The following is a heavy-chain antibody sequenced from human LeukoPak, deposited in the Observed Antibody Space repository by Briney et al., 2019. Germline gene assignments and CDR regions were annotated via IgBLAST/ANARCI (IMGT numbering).Heavy chain of an antibody. CDR2: IYYTGTT. J-gene: IGHJ6*02. CDR1: GGSISNYY. Sequence: SETLSLTCTVSGGSISNYYWSWIRQPPGRALEWIGYIYYTGTTKYNPSLKSRATISLDTSKNQFSLKLTSVTAADTALFFCARGYDIDVWGQGTTVTVSS. CDR3: ARGYDIDV. V-gene: IGHV4-59*01.